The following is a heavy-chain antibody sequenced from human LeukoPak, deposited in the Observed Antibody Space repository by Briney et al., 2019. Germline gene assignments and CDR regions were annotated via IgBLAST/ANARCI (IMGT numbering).Heavy chain of an antibody. V-gene: IGHV4-34*01. D-gene: IGHD4-11*01. CDR3: ARGYYSNYPFDY. Sequence: SETLSLTCAVYGGSFSGYYWSWIRQPPGKGLEWIGEINHSGSTNYNPSLKCRVTISVDTSKNQFSLKLSSVTAADTAVYYCARGYYSNYPFDYWGQGTLVTVSS. J-gene: IGHJ4*02. CDR2: INHSGST. CDR1: GGSFSGYY.